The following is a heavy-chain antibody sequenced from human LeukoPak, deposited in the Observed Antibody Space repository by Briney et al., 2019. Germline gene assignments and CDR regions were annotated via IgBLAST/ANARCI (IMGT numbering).Heavy chain of an antibody. J-gene: IGHJ4*02. Sequence: PGGSLRLSCAASGFTFSSYSMNWVRQAPGKGLEWVSSISSSSSYIYYADSVKGRFTISRDNAKNSLYLQMNSLRAEDTAVYYCARDHEAGTRSFDYWGQGTLVTVSS. CDR2: ISSSSSYI. CDR3: ARDHEAGTRSFDY. V-gene: IGHV3-21*01. CDR1: GFTFSSYS. D-gene: IGHD6-19*01.